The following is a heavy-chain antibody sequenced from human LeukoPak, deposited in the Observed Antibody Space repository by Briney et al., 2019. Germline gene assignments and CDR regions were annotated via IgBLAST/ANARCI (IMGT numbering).Heavy chain of an antibody. CDR3: AREAGDIVVVPNWFDP. J-gene: IGHJ5*02. D-gene: IGHD2-15*01. CDR2: IIPIFGTA. V-gene: IGHV1-69*13. CDR1: GGTFSSYA. Sequence: SVKVSCKASGGTFSSYAISWLRQAPGQGLEWMGGIIPIFGTANYAQKFQGRVTITADESTSTAYMELSSLRSEDTAVYYCAREAGDIVVVPNWFDPWGQGTLVTVSS.